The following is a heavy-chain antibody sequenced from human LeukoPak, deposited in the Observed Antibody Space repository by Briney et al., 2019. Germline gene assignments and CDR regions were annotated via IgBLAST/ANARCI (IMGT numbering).Heavy chain of an antibody. CDR2: ISGSGGNT. D-gene: IGHD3-22*01. CDR1: GFTFSSYT. J-gene: IGHJ4*02. Sequence: PGGSLRLSCAASGFTFSSYTMSWVRQAPGKGLEWVSAISGSGGNTYYADSVKGRFTISRDNSKNTLFLQMNSLRAEDTAVYYCAKAGMGYYGSGSYYDWGQGTLVTVSS. V-gene: IGHV3-23*01. CDR3: AKAGMGYYGSGSYYD.